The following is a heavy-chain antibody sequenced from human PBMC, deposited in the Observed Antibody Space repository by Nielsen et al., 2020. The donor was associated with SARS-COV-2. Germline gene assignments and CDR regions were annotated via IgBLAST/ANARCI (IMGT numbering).Heavy chain of an antibody. CDR2: IRASGSYK. J-gene: IGHJ4*02. CDR1: GLTFSTYS. CDR3: ATDQYCPNGICSSGGRDY. V-gene: IGHV3-21*01. D-gene: IGHD2-8*01. Sequence: GGSLRLSCAASGLTFSTYSIMWVRQAPGKGLEWVSHIRASGSYKYYADSVKGRFTISRDNAKNSVYLQMNSLRAEDTAVYYCATDQYCPNGICSSGGRDYWGQGTLVAVSS.